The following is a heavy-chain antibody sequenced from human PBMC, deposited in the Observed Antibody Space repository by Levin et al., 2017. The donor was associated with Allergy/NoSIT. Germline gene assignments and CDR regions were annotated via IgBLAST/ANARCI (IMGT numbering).Heavy chain of an antibody. CDR2: IYPGNSDT. V-gene: IGHV5-51*01. D-gene: IGHD2-2*02. CDR3: ARRGTGDCGATSCDRYFQH. Sequence: GESLKISCKGSGYSFSTYWIGWVRQMPGKGLEWMGIIYPGNSDTRYSPSFQGQVTISADKSISTAYLQWSSLKASDTAMYYCARRGTGDCGATSCDRYFQHWGRGTLVTVSS. J-gene: IGHJ1*01. CDR1: GYSFSTYW.